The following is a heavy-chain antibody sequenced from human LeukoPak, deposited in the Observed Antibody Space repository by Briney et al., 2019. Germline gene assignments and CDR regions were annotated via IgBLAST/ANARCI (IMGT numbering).Heavy chain of an antibody. V-gene: IGHV4-59*08. J-gene: IGHJ4*02. Sequence: SETLSLTCTVSGGSISSYYWSWIRQPPGKGLEWIGYIYYSGSTNYNPSLKSRVTISVDTSKNQFSLKLSSVTAADTAVYYCARRGDGYKFDYWAREPWSPSPQ. CDR3: ARRGDGYKFDY. D-gene: IGHD5-24*01. CDR2: IYYSGST. CDR1: GGSISSYY.